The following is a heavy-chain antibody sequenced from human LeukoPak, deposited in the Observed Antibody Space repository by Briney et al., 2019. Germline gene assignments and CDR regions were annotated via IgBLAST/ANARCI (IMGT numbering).Heavy chain of an antibody. V-gene: IGHV4-59*08. J-gene: IGHJ3*01. CDR1: GGSISSSY. Sequence: PSATLSLTCTVSGGSISSSYWSSIRQSPGKGLEWVGYFYDTVSTKYNPSLKRRVSISTDTSKNQLSLKLNSVTAADTAVYYCARHGAFITRGFCSSSNCYVDGLQTWGQGIMVSVSS. CDR3: ARHGAFITRGFCSSSNCYVDGLQT. D-gene: IGHD2-2*01. CDR2: FYDTVST.